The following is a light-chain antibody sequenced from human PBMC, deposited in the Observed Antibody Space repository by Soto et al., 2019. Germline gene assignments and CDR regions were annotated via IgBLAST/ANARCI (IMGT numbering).Light chain of an antibody. Sequence: QSVLTQPPSASGTPGQRVTISCSGTSSNIGSNTVNWYQQLPGTAPKLLIYSNNQRPSGVPDRFSGSKSGTSASLAISGLQSVDEADYYCAAWDDSLNGPGVVFGGGTKLTVL. CDR2: SNN. J-gene: IGLJ2*01. V-gene: IGLV1-44*01. CDR3: AAWDDSLNGPGVV. CDR1: SSNIGSNT.